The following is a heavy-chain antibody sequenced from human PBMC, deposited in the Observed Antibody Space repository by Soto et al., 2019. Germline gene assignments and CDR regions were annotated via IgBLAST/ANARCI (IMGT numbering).Heavy chain of an antibody. V-gene: IGHV2-70*01. Sequence: SGPTLVNPTQTLTLTCTFSGFSLSTSGMCVSWIRQPPGKALEWLALIDWDDDKYYSTSLKTRLTISKDTSKNQVVLTMTNMDPVDTATYYCARRRYTAMGSYYFDYWGQGTLVTVSS. CDR2: IDWDDDK. J-gene: IGHJ4*02. CDR3: ARRRYTAMGSYYFDY. D-gene: IGHD5-18*01. CDR1: GFSLSTSGMC.